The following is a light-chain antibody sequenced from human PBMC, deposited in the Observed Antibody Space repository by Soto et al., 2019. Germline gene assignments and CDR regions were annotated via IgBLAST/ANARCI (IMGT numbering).Light chain of an antibody. CDR1: QSVSSY. Sequence: EIVLTQSPDTLSLSLGERATLSCRASQSVSSYLAWYQQKPGQAPRLLIYDASNRATGIPARFSGSGSWTDFTLTISSLEPEDFAVYYCQQRRTWPLTFGGGTKVEIK. CDR3: QQRRTWPLT. CDR2: DAS. V-gene: IGKV3-11*01. J-gene: IGKJ4*01.